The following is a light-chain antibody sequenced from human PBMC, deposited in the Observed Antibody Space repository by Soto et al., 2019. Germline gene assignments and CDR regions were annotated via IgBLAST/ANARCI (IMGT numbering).Light chain of an antibody. CDR3: QSHDSSLSGSWV. J-gene: IGLJ3*02. V-gene: IGLV1-40*01. CDR2: GSS. CDR1: SSNIGAGYD. Sequence: QSVLTQPPSVSGAPGQRVTISCTGSSSNIGAGYDVHWYQQLPGTAPKPLIFGSSNRPSGVPDRFSGSKSGTSASLAITGLQAEDEAEYCCQSHDSSLSGSWVFGGGTKLTVL.